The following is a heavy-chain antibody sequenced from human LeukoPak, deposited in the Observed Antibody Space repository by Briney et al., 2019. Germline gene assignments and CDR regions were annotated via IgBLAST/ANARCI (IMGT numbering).Heavy chain of an antibody. CDR2: IYYSGST. V-gene: IGHV4-31*03. D-gene: IGHD4-17*01. CDR1: GGSISSGGYY. J-gene: IGHJ4*02. Sequence: PSQTLSLTCTVSGGSISSGGYYWSWIRQHPGKGLEWIGYIYYSGSTYYNPSLKSRVTISVDTSKNQFSLKLSSVTAADTAVYCCARANYGDYVALLDYWGQGTLVTVSS. CDR3: ARANYGDYVALLDY.